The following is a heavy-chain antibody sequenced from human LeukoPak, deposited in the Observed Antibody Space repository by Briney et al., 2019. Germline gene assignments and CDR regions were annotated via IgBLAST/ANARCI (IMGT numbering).Heavy chain of an antibody. J-gene: IGHJ4*02. CDR1: GFTFDDYG. V-gene: IGHV3-20*04. CDR2: INWNGGST. CDR3: AKDILSSGYVGYFDY. D-gene: IGHD3-22*01. Sequence: PGGSLRLSCAASGFTFDDYGMSWVRQAPGKGLEWVSGINWNGGSTGYADSVKGRFTISRDNAKNSLYLQMNSLRAEDTALYYCAKDILSSGYVGYFDYWGQGTLVTVSS.